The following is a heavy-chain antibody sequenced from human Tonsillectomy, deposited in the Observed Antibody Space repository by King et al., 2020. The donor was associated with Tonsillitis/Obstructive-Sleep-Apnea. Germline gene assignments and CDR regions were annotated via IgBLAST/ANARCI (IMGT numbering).Heavy chain of an antibody. Sequence: VQLVESGGGLVQPGGSLRLSCAASGFAFSSFEMNWVRQAPGKGLEWVSYITSSGSSIFYADSVKGRFTISRDNAKNSLYLQMNSLRAEDTAVYYCARDLSLGAFDFWGQGTLVTVSS. CDR2: ITSSGSSI. CDR1: GFAFSSFE. D-gene: IGHD1-26*01. CDR3: ARDLSLGAFDF. V-gene: IGHV3-48*03. J-gene: IGHJ4*02.